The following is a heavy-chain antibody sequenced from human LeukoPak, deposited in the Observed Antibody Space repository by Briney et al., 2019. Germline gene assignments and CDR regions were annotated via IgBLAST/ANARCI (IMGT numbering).Heavy chain of an antibody. CDR2: IKEDGSEK. Sequence: PGGSLRLSCAASGFTFSSYWMTWVRQAPGKGLEWVANIKEDGSEKHYVDSVKGRFTISRDNAQKSLYLQMNSLRAEDTAVYYCARENGMIGRFDPWGQGTLVTVSS. CDR1: GFTFSSYW. J-gene: IGHJ5*02. D-gene: IGHD2-21*01. CDR3: ARENGMIGRFDP. V-gene: IGHV3-7*01.